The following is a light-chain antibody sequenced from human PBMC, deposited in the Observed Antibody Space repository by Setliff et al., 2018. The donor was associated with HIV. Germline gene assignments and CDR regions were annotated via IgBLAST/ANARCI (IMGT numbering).Light chain of an antibody. Sequence: QSVLTQPASVSGSPGRSITISCTGTSSDVGTYNFVSWYQQHPGKAPKLMIYDVSYRPSGVSNRFSGSKSGNTASLTISGLQAEDEADYYCSSYTSSTPLYVFGTGTKGTVL. V-gene: IGLV2-14*03. J-gene: IGLJ1*01. CDR2: DVS. CDR1: SSDVGTYNF. CDR3: SSYTSSTPLYV.